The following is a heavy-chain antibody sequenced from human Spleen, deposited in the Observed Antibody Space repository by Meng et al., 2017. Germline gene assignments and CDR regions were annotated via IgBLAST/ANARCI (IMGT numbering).Heavy chain of an antibody. CDR2: RYYGSKWYN. V-gene: IGHV6-1*01. J-gene: IGHJ4*02. CDR3: ARGVTTIDY. D-gene: IGHD4-17*01. CDR1: GDSGPSNIGA. Sequence: QDRLQQSGPGLGKPTQTRSVTFATPGDSGPSNIGAWNCIRQSPSRGLEWLGRRYYGSKWYNEYAVSVKSRITINPDTSKNQLSLQLSSVTPEDTAVYYCARGVTTIDYWGQGTLVTVSS.